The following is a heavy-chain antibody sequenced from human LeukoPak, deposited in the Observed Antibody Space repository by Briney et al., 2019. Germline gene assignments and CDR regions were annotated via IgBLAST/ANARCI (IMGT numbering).Heavy chain of an antibody. CDR3: ARSGDYYDSSGYFSWTFDI. V-gene: IGHV4-59*01. J-gene: IGHJ3*02. CDR1: GGSITGYY. CDR2: ISYSGST. D-gene: IGHD3-22*01. Sequence: SETLSLTCTVSGGSITGYYWSWIRQPPGKGLEWIGYISYSGSTNYNPSLRSRVTISVDTSKNQFSLKLSSVTAADTAVYYCARSGDYYDSSGYFSWTFDIWGQGTMVTVSS.